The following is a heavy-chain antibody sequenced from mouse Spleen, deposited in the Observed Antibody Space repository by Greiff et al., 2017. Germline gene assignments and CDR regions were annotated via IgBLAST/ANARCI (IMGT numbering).Heavy chain of an antibody. CDR2: ISNGGGST. D-gene: IGHD2-2*01. Sequence: EVMLVESGGGLVQPGGSLKLSCATSGFTFSDYYMYWVRQTPEKRLEWVAYISNGGGSTYYPDTVKGRFTISRDNAKNTLYLQMSRLKSEDTAMYYCARWLRGYFDYWGQGTTLTVSS. CDR1: GFTFSDYY. V-gene: IGHV5-12*02. J-gene: IGHJ2*01. CDR3: ARWLRGYFDY.